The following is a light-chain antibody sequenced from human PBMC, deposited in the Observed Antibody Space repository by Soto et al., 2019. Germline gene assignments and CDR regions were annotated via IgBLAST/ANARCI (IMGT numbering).Light chain of an antibody. CDR1: QSVSSN. J-gene: IGKJ1*01. Sequence: IGMKKTPAALSVSPSERATLSCRASQSVSSNLAWYQQKPGQAPRLLIYGASTRATGIPARFSGSGSGTEFTLTISSLQSEDFAVYYCQQYNNWPPWTFGQGTKVDI. V-gene: IGKV3-15*01. CDR3: QQYNNWPPWT. CDR2: GAS.